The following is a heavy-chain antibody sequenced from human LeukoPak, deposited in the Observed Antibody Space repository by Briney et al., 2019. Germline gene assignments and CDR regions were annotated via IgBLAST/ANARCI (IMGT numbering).Heavy chain of an antibody. V-gene: IGHV4-34*01. J-gene: IGHJ3*02. CDR2: INHSGST. D-gene: IGHD3-22*01. Sequence: PSETLSLTCAVYGGSFSGYYWSWIRPPPGKGLEWIGEINHSGSTNYNPSLKSRVTISVDTSKNQFSLKLSSVTAADTAVYYCARESALKYYDSSGYYGDIWGQGTMVTVSS. CDR3: ARESALKYYDSSGYYGDI. CDR1: GGSFSGYY.